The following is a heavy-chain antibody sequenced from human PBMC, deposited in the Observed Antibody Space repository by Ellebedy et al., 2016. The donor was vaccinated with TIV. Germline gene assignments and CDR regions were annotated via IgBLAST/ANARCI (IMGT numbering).Heavy chain of an antibody. J-gene: IGHJ4*02. CDR3: ARDDLEDFWSGYPDY. CDR2: INPNSGGT. CDR1: GYTFTGYY. V-gene: IGHV1-2*04. Sequence: AASVTVSCKASGYTFTGYYMHLVRQAPGQGLEWMGWINPNSGGTNYAQKFQGWVTMTRDTSTSTVYMELSSLRPEDTAVYYCARDDLEDFWSGYPDYWGQGTLVTVPS. D-gene: IGHD3-3*01.